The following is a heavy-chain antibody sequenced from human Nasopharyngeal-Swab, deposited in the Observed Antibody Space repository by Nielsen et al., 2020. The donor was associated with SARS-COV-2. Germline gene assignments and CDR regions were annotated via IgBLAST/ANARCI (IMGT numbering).Heavy chain of an antibody. Sequence: SETLSLTCTVSGGSISSYYWSWIRQPPGKGLEWIGYIYYSGSTNYNPSLKSRVTISVDTSQNQFSLKMSSVTAADTAVFYCASLRGGRVDYWGQGTLVTVSS. V-gene: IGHV4-59*01. J-gene: IGHJ4*02. CDR3: ASLRGGRVDY. CDR1: GGSISSYY. CDR2: IYYSGST. D-gene: IGHD1-26*01.